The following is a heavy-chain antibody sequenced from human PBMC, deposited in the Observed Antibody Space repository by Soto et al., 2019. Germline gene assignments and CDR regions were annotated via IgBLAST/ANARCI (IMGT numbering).Heavy chain of an antibody. V-gene: IGHV4-59*01. D-gene: IGHD3-22*01. CDR1: GGSISSYY. CDR3: ARGGGKEYYYDSSGYYFDP. CDR2: IYYSGIT. J-gene: IGHJ5*02. Sequence: SETLSLTCTVCGGSISSYYCSWIRQPPWKGLEWIGYIYYSGITNYNPSLKSRVTISVDTSKNQFSLKLSSVTAAGTAVYYCARGGGKEYYYDSSGYYFDPLGQGTLVTVCS.